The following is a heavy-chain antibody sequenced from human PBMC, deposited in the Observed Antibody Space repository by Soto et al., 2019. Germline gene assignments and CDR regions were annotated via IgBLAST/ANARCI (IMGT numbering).Heavy chain of an antibody. J-gene: IGHJ6*02. V-gene: IGHV3-49*03. CDR2: IRSKAYGGTT. D-gene: IGHD6-6*01. CDR1: GFTFGDYA. Sequence: PGGSLRLSCTASGFTFGDYAMSWFRQAPGKGLEWVGFIRSKAYGGTTEYAASVKGRFTISRDDSKSIAYLQMNSLKTEDTAVYYCTRAYSSSAYYYYGMDVWGQGTTVTVSS. CDR3: TRAYSSSAYYYYGMDV.